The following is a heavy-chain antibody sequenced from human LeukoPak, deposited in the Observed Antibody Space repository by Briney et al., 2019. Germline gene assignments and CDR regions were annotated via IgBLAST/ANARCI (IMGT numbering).Heavy chain of an antibody. V-gene: IGHV3-30*18. CDR2: ISYDGSNK. CDR1: GFTFSTYG. CDR3: AKDRHDYSNSFDY. D-gene: IGHD4-11*01. J-gene: IGHJ4*02. Sequence: GGSLRLSCAASGFTFSTYGMHWVRQAPGKGLEWVAVISYDGSNKYYADSVKGRFTISRDNSKNTLYLQTNSLRAEDTAVFYCAKDRHDYSNSFDYWGQGTLVTVSS.